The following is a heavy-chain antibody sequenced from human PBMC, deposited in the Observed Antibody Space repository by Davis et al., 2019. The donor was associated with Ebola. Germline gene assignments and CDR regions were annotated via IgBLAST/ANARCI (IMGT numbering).Heavy chain of an antibody. Sequence: PGGSLRLSCAASGFTVSSNYMSWVRQAPGKGLEWVSVIYSGGSTYYADSVKGRFTISRDNSKNTLYLQMNSLRAEDTAVYYCAIGRRLVVGPSMDVWGQGTTVTVSS. D-gene: IGHD2-15*01. J-gene: IGHJ6*02. CDR2: IYSGGST. CDR3: AIGRRLVVGPSMDV. CDR1: GFTVSSNY. V-gene: IGHV3-66*01.